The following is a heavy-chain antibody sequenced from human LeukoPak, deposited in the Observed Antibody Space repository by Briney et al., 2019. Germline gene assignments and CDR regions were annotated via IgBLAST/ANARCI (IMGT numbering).Heavy chain of an antibody. J-gene: IGHJ4*02. D-gene: IGHD1-26*01. V-gene: IGHV3-48*04. Sequence: GGSLRLSCAASGFTFSSYSMNWVRQAPGKGLEWVSYISSSSSTIYYADSVKGRFTISRDNAKNSLYLQMNSLRAEDTAVYYCAVMQVGSYYYDFDYWGQGTLVTVSS. CDR2: ISSSSSTI. CDR1: GFTFSSYS. CDR3: AVMQVGSYYYDFDY.